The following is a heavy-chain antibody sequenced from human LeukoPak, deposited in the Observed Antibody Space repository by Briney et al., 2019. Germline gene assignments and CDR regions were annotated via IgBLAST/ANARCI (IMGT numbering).Heavy chain of an antibody. CDR1: GGSFSGYY. Sequence: SETLSLTCAVYGGSFSGYYWSWIRQPPGKGLEWIGEINHSGSTNYNPSLKSRVTISVDTSKNQFSLELSSVTAADTAVYYCARGPIVRCFDYWGQGTLVTVSS. CDR2: INHSGST. CDR3: ARGPIVRCFDY. J-gene: IGHJ4*02. V-gene: IGHV4-34*01. D-gene: IGHD3-16*02.